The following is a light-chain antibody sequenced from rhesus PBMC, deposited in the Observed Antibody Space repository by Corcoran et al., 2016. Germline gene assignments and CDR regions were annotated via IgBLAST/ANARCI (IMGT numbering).Light chain of an antibody. J-gene: IGKJ4*01. CDR3: QQYSDWPLT. Sequence: EIVMTQSPATLSLSPGDRATLSCRASQPVSNNLAWYQQRPGQAPRLLIFGASSRATGIPDRFSGGGSWTDFTLTISSLEPEDFTSYYCQQYSDWPLTFGGGTKVEI. CDR1: QPVSNN. V-gene: IGKV3-42*03. CDR2: GAS.